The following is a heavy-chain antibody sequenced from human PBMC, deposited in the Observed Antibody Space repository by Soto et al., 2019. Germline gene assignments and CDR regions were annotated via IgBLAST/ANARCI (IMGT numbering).Heavy chain of an antibody. CDR1: GGSISTSRSY. CDR2: IFYSGST. J-gene: IGHJ5*02. D-gene: IGHD2-21*01. Sequence: QLQLLESGPGLVKASETLSLTCSVSGGSISTSRSYWAWIRQPPGNGLEWLANIFYSGSTFYNQSLASRVSVSVDTSKNEFSLRLRSVTAADTAVYYCARQRTTGDTDLWFDPWGQGTLVTVSS. V-gene: IGHV4-39*01. CDR3: ARQRTTGDTDLWFDP.